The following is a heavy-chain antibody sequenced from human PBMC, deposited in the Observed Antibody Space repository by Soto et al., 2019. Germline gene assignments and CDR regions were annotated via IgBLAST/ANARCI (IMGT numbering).Heavy chain of an antibody. CDR3: VKALDYDSSGYYYFDY. CDR2: ISWNSGSI. V-gene: IGHV3-9*01. CDR1: GFTFDDYA. D-gene: IGHD3-22*01. Sequence: SLRLSCAASGFTFDDYAMHWVRQAPGKGLEWVSSISWNSGSIAYADSVKGRFTISRDNAKNSLFLQMSSLRPEDTAFYYCVKALDYDSSGYYYFDYWGQGTLVTVSS. J-gene: IGHJ4*02.